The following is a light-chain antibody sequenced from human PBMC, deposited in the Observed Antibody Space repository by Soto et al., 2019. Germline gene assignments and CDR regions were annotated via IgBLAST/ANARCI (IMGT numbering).Light chain of an antibody. J-gene: IGKJ4*01. Sequence: DIPMTQSPLSLSTSVGDRASISCQASQGITHSLNWFQQTPGKATTVLIYNASNLETGVPSRFSGSGAGTDFTFTISSLQSEYTGTYYCKQYDSFPRTVGGGTKVEIK. V-gene: IGKV1-33*01. CDR1: QGITHS. CDR3: KQYDSFPRT. CDR2: NAS.